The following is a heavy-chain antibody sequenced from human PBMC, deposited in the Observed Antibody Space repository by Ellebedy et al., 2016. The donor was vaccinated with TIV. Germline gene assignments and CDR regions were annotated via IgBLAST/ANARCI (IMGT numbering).Heavy chain of an antibody. V-gene: IGHV3-23*01. J-gene: IGHJ3*02. D-gene: IGHD2-8*02. Sequence: PGGSLRLSCAASGFNFGGHAMKWVRQAPGKGLEWVSSIGSSAYSTHYADSVKGRFTSSRDNSRNTLYLQMNSLRGEDTAVYFCAKDVRYTTGWGGALDIWGQGAMVIVSS. CDR2: IGSSAYST. CDR1: GFNFGGHA. CDR3: AKDVRYTTGWGGALDI.